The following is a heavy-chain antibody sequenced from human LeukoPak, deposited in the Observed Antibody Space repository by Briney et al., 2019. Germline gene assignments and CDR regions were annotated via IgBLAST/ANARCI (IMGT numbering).Heavy chain of an antibody. CDR1: GYTFTTYY. D-gene: IGHD5-24*01. Sequence: ASVKVSRKSSGYTFTTYYIHWVRQAPGQGLEWMGWVNPDSGGTNYAQNFQGRVTLTRDTSISTAYMELSSLRSDDTAVYYCERETGRDGYKDLDYWGQGTLVTVSS. CDR3: ERETGRDGYKDLDY. V-gene: IGHV1-2*02. J-gene: IGHJ4*02. CDR2: VNPDSGGT.